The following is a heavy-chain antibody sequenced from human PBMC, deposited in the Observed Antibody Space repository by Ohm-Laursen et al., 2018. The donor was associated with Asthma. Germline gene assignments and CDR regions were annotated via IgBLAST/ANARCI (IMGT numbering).Heavy chain of an antibody. D-gene: IGHD1-14*01. CDR2: ISSSGSSI. V-gene: IGHV3-21*04. CDR1: GFTFSSYA. Sequence: SLRLSCSASGFTFSSYAMNWVRQAPGKGLEWVSFISSSGSSIYYADSVKGRFTISRDNAKNSLYLQMNSLRAEDTAVYYCARDYGPEEDYYGMDVWGQGTTVTVSS. J-gene: IGHJ6*02. CDR3: ARDYGPEEDYYGMDV.